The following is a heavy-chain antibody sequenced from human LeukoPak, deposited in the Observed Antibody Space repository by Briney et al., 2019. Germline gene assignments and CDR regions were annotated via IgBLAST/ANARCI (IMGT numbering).Heavy chain of an antibody. CDR3: ARVPSPMVRGSYNWFDP. CDR1: GYTFTSYA. Sequence: GASVKVSCKASGYTFTSYAMNWVRQAPGQGLEWMGWINTNTGNPTYAQGFTGRFVFSLDTSVSTAYLQISSLKAEDTAVYYCARVPSPMVRGSYNWFDPWGQGTLVTVSS. CDR2: INTNTGNP. D-gene: IGHD3-10*01. J-gene: IGHJ5*02. V-gene: IGHV7-4-1*02.